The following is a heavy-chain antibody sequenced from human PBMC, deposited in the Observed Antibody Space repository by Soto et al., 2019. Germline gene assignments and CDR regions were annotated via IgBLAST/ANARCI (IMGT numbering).Heavy chain of an antibody. D-gene: IGHD3-22*01. CDR3: AAYYYDSSGYPRALFVDP. V-gene: IGHV4-39*01. Sequence: PSETLSLTCTVSGGSISSSSYYWGWIRQPPGKGLEWIGSIYYSGSTYYNPSLKSRVTISVDTSKNQFSLKLSSVTAADTAVYYCAAYYYDSSGYPRALFVDPWGQGTLVTVSS. CDR1: GGSISSSSYY. J-gene: IGHJ5*02. CDR2: IYYSGST.